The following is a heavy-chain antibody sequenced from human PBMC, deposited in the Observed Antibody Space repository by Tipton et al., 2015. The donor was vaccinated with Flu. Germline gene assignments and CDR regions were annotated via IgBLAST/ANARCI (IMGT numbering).Heavy chain of an antibody. J-gene: IGHJ3*02. Sequence: SLRLSCAASGFTFSDYYMSWIRQAPGKGLEWVSYISSSGTTIYYADSVKGRFTISRDNAKNSLYLQMNSLRAEDTAVYYCARDRGGYRYKGERAPFDIRGPGGMVAVSS. V-gene: IGHV3-11*01. CDR2: ISSSGTTI. CDR3: ARDRGGYRYKGERAPFDI. CDR1: GFTFSDYY. D-gene: IGHD5-18*01.